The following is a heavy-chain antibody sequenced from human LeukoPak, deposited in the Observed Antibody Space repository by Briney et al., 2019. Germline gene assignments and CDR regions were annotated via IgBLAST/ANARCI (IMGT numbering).Heavy chain of an antibody. CDR3: ARGGSGYYS. Sequence: GGSLRLSCAASGLTFSRYDMSWVRQAPGKGLEWVSVIYSGGSTYYADSVKGRFTISRDNSKNTLYLQMKSLRAEDTAVYYCARGGSGYYSWGQGTLVTVSS. V-gene: IGHV3-66*01. J-gene: IGHJ4*02. CDR1: GLTFSRYD. D-gene: IGHD3-22*01. CDR2: IYSGGST.